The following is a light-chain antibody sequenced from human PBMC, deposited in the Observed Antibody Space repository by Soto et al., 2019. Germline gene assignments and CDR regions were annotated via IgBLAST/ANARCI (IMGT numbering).Light chain of an antibody. CDR2: GAS. Sequence: EIVMTQSPVTLSVSPGERATLSCRASQSISSNLAWYQHKPGQAPRLLIFGASTRATDVPARFSGSGSGTEFTLTISSLQSEDFAVYYCLQHNNWPRTFGQGT. J-gene: IGKJ1*01. CDR1: QSISSN. V-gene: IGKV3-15*01. CDR3: LQHNNWPRT.